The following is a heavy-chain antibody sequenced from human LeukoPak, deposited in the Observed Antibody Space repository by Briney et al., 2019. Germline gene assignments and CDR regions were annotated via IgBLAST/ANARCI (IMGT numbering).Heavy chain of an antibody. J-gene: IGHJ4*02. CDR3: AGYNFYYFDY. CDR1: GGSISGSGYY. Sequence: PSETLSLTCTVSGGSISGSGYYWGWIRQPPGKGLEWIVSIYYSGTTYDNPSLESRVTISVDTSDNQFSLKPTAVTAADSAVYFCAGYNFYYFDYRGQGTLVPVSS. D-gene: IGHD5-24*01. CDR2: IYYSGTT. V-gene: IGHV4-39*01.